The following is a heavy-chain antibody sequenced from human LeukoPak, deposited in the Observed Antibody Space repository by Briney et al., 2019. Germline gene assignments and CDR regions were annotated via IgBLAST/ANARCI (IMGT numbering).Heavy chain of an antibody. CDR3: ARESIAVAGKGAALDY. J-gene: IGHJ4*02. CDR2: IYYSGST. CDR1: GGSISSYY. V-gene: IGHV4-59*01. D-gene: IGHD6-19*01. Sequence: SETLSLTCTVSGGSISSYYWSWIRQPPGKGLEWIGYIYYSGSTNYNPSLKSRVTISVDTSKNQLSLKLSSVTAADTAVYYCARESIAVAGKGAALDYWGQGTLVTVSS.